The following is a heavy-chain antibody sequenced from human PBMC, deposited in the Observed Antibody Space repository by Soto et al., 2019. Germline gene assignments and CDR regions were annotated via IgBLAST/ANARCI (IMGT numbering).Heavy chain of an antibody. V-gene: IGHV3-30*03. D-gene: IGHD6-19*01. CDR2: ISYDGSNK. CDR3: VSEHSGWYHFDY. J-gene: IGHJ4*02. Sequence: PGGSLRLSCAASGFTFSSYGMHWVRQAPGKGLEWVAVISYDGSNKYYADSVKGRFTISRDNSKNTLYLQMNSLRAEDTAVYYCVSEHSGWYHFDYWGQGTLVTVS. CDR1: GFTFSSYG.